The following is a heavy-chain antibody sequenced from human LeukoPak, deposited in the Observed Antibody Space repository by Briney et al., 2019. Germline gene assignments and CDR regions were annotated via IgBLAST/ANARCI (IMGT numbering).Heavy chain of an antibody. Sequence: GGSLRLSCAASGFTVSNSYMNWVRQAPGKGLEWVSVINGGGSTYYADSVKGRFTISRDNSKNTLYLQMNSLRAEDTAVYYCARDRDSSGSGSPEYWGLGTLVTVSS. V-gene: IGHV3-66*01. J-gene: IGHJ4*02. CDR1: GFTVSNSY. CDR3: ARDRDSSGSGSPEY. D-gene: IGHD3-10*01. CDR2: INGGGST.